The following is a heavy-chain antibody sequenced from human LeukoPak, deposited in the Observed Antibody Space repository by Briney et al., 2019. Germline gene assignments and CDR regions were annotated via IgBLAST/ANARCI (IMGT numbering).Heavy chain of an antibody. V-gene: IGHV1-18*01. CDR3: ARDTASGWYYFEF. CDR1: GYIFTNYG. CDR2: ISSNNGNT. D-gene: IGHD6-19*01. J-gene: IGHJ4*02. Sequence: ASVKVSCKASGYIFTNYGITWVRQAPGQGLEWMGWISSNNGNTHYAQRLQGRVTMTTDTSTTTAYMELRSLRSDDTAVYYCARDTASGWYYFEFWGQGTLVTVSS.